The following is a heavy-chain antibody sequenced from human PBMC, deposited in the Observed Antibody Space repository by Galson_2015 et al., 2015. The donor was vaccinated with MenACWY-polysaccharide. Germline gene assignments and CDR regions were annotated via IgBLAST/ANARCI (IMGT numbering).Heavy chain of an antibody. CDR3: ARHVGVVDIVATMGEWYFDL. CDR2: IYPGDSDT. CDR1: GYSFTSYW. Sequence: QSGAEVKKPGESLKLSCKGSGYSFTSYWIGWVRQMPGKGLECMGIIYPGDSDTRYSPSFQGQVTISAVKSISTAYLQWSSLKASDTAMYYCARHVGVVDIVATMGEWYFDLWGRGTLVTVSS. D-gene: IGHD5-12*01. V-gene: IGHV5-51*01. J-gene: IGHJ2*01.